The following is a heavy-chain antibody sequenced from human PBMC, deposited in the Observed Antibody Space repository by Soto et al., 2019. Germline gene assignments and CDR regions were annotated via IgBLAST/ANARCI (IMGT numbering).Heavy chain of an antibody. CDR3: GREIVETDY. D-gene: IGHD1-26*01. CDR2: ISPSVGST. CDR1: GYTFTSYN. Sequence: QVQLVQSGAEVKKPGASVKVSCEASGYTFTSYNIHWVRQAPGQGLEWMGVISPSVGSTSYAQKFQGRVTMTRDTSTNTVYMELSSLRSEDTAVYYCGREIVETDYWGQGTLVTVSS. J-gene: IGHJ4*02. V-gene: IGHV1-46*03.